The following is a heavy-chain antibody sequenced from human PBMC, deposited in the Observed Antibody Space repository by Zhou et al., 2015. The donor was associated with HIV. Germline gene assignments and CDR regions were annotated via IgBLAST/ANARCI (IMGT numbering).Heavy chain of an antibody. Sequence: QVQLVQSGAEVKKPGASVKVSCKAPAYLFTTFGITWVRQAPGQGLEWMGWISTYNGNTHYAQKLQDRVTLTRDTSTSTSYMELRSLRPDDTAVYYCARGRGTSTSWGREPVHQWGQGTQVTVSS. J-gene: IGHJ4*02. CDR3: ARGRGTSTSWGREPVHQ. V-gene: IGHV1-18*01. CDR1: AYLFTTFG. D-gene: IGHD2-2*01. CDR2: ISTYNGNT.